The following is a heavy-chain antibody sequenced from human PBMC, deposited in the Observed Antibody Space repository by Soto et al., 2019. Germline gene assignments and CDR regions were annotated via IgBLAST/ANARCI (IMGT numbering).Heavy chain of an antibody. D-gene: IGHD3-22*01. CDR2: IIPFFGTP. CDR1: GGSFSSYA. V-gene: IGHV1-69*12. J-gene: IGHJ6*02. CDR3: AVLLIVAGSRYYGMDV. Sequence: QVKLVQSGAEVKKPGSSVKVSCKASGGSFSSYAISWVRQAPGQGLEWMGGIIPFFGTPNYAQKFQGRVTVTADESTRTAHMELSSLRAEDTAVYYCAVLLIVAGSRYYGMDVWGQGTTVTVSS.